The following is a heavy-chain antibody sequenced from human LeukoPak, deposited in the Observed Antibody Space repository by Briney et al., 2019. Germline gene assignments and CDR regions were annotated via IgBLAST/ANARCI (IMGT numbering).Heavy chain of an antibody. CDR2: ISGSGGST. J-gene: IGHJ4*02. V-gene: IGHV3-23*01. D-gene: IGHD2-2*01. Sequence: GGSLRLSCAASGFTFSSYAMSWVRQAPGKGLEWVSAISGSGGSTYYADSVKGRFTISRENSKNTLYLQMNSLRAEDTAVYYCAKDGDIVVVPAATDFDYWGQGTLVTVSS. CDR1: GFTFSSYA. CDR3: AKDGDIVVVPAATDFDY.